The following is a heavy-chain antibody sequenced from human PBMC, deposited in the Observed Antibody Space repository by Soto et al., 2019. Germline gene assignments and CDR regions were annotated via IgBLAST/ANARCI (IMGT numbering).Heavy chain of an antibody. CDR2: SSGAGGNT. Sequence: EVQLLESGGGLVQPGGSLRLSCAASGFAFGAYAMTWVRQAPGKGLEWVSVSSGAGGNTYYTDSVKGSFTVSRDNSKKMINLEMNSLRVEDTAIYYLATEPVPQLLPSWWFDPWGQGTRVTVAS. J-gene: IGHJ5*02. CDR3: ATEPVPQLLPSWWFDP. CDR1: GFAFGAYA. V-gene: IGHV3-23*01. D-gene: IGHD2-2*01.